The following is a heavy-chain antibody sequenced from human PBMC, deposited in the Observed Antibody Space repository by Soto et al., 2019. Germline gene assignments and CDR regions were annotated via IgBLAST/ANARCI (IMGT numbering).Heavy chain of an antibody. Sequence: PGGSLRFSCAASGFTFSDAWMSWVRQAPGKGLEWVGRIKSKTDGGTRDYAAPVKGRVTISRDDSKNTLYLQMNSLKTEDTAVYYCTCLHYDILTGSKWHYFDYWGQGTLVTVSS. CDR2: IKSKTDGGTR. CDR3: TCLHYDILTGSKWHYFDY. J-gene: IGHJ4*02. V-gene: IGHV3-15*01. D-gene: IGHD3-9*01. CDR1: GFTFSDAW.